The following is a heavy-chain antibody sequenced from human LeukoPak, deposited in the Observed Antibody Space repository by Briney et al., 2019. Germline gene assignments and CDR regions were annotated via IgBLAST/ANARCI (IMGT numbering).Heavy chain of an antibody. J-gene: IGHJ4*02. CDR3: AKVRGDYWSPFEY. CDR2: ISRSGDT. D-gene: IGHD2-8*02. Sequence: TGGSLRLSCAASGFTFSSYAMSWVRQAPGKGLEWVSGISRSGDTYYADSVKGRFTISRDNSKNTLYLQMNSLRGEDTALYYCAKVRGDYWSPFEYWGQGTLVTVSS. CDR1: GFTFSSYA. V-gene: IGHV3-23*01.